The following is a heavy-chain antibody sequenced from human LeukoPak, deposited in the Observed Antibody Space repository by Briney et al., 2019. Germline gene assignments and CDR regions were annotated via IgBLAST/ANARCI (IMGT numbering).Heavy chain of an antibody. V-gene: IGHV1-2*06. D-gene: IGHD3-22*01. CDR2: INPNSGGT. Sequence: ASVQVSCKASGYTFTGYYMHWVRQAPGQGLEWMGRINPNSGGTNYAQKFQGRVTMTRDTSISTAYMELSRLRSDDTAVYYCAREGSYYDSSGYPDAFDIWGQGTMVTVSS. CDR3: AREGSYYDSSGYPDAFDI. CDR1: GYTFTGYY. J-gene: IGHJ3*02.